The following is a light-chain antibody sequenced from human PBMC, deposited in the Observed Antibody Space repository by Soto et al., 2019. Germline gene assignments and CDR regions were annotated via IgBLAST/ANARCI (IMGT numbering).Light chain of an antibody. CDR1: QSISNF. V-gene: IGKV1-39*01. CDR3: QQSYSTLS. CDR2: AAS. J-gene: IGKJ4*01. Sequence: DIQMTQSPSSLSASVGDRVTITCRASQSISNFLNWYQQKAGKAPRLLIYAASSLQSGVPSRFSGSGSGTDFTLTISSLQPEDFANYYCQQSYSTLSFGGGTKVDIK.